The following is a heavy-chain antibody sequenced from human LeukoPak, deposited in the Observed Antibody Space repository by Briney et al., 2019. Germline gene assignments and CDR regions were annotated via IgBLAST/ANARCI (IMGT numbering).Heavy chain of an antibody. Sequence: PSETLSLTCTVSGGSISSYYWSWIRQPPGKGLEWIGYIYYSGSTNYNPSLKSRVTISVDTSKNQFSLKMTSVTAADPAVYYCARHPPTIFGHFDLWGRGTLVTVSS. D-gene: IGHD3-9*01. V-gene: IGHV4-59*08. CDR3: ARHPPTIFGHFDL. CDR2: IYYSGST. CDR1: GGSISSYY. J-gene: IGHJ2*01.